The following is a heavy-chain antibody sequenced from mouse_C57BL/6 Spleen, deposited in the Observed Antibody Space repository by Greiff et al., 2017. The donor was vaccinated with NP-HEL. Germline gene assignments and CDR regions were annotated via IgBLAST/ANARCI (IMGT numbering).Heavy chain of an antibody. V-gene: IGHV1-62-2*01. CDR2: FYPGSGSI. J-gene: IGHJ2*01. CDR1: GYTFTEYP. D-gene: IGHD2-5*01. CDR3: ARHGPYYSNYEGYFDY. Sequence: VQLQQSGAELVKPGASVKLSCKASGYTFTEYPIHWVKQRSGQGLEWIGWFYPGSGSIKYNEKFKDKATLTADKSSSTVYMELSRLTSEDSAVYFCARHGPYYSNYEGYFDYWGQGTTLTVSS.